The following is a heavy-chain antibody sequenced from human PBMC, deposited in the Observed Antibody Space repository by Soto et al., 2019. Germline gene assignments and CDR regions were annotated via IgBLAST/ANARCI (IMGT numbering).Heavy chain of an antibody. Sequence: PILVSPTQTLTGTFTFSGFSLSTSGVGVGWIRQPPRKAREWRALSYWNDDKRYSPSLKSRLPITKDTSKNQVVLTMTNMDPVDTATYYCAHSRKNWNPAPFGYWGQGTLVTVSS. D-gene: IGHD1-1*01. V-gene: IGHV2-5*01. CDR2: SYWNDDK. J-gene: IGHJ4*02. CDR3: AHSRKNWNPAPFGY. CDR1: GFSLSTSGVG.